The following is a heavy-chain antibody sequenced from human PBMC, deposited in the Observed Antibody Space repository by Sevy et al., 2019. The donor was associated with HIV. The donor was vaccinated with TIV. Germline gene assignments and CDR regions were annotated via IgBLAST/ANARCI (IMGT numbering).Heavy chain of an antibody. D-gene: IGHD6-13*01. Sequence: GESLKISCAASGFTFSSYAMNWVRQAPGKGLEWVSGLSGSGGSTNYEDSVKGRFTISRDNSKNTLYLQMSSLRAEDTAVYYCAKDRVWELGDAFDIWGQGTMVTVSS. V-gene: IGHV3-23*01. CDR3: AKDRVWELGDAFDI. CDR2: LSGSGGST. CDR1: GFTFSSYA. J-gene: IGHJ3*02.